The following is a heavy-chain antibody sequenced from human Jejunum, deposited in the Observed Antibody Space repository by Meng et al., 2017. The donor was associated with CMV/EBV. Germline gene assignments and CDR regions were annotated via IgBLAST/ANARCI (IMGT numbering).Heavy chain of an antibody. CDR3: ARVNSYYYYYGMDV. CDR1: GFTFSSSS. J-gene: IGHJ6*02. V-gene: IGHV3-21*01. Sequence: SGFTFSSSSLVWVLPAPGTGLVWVSSLSSRSSYISSAASVKGRFTISRDNATNSLYLQMNSLRAEDTAVYYCARVNSYYYYYGMDVWGQGTTVTVSS. CDR2: LSSRSSYI.